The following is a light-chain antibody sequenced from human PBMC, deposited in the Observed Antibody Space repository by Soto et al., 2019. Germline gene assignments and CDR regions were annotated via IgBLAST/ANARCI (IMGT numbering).Light chain of an antibody. Sequence: DVVMTQSPLSLPVTLGQPASISCRSSQSLVHSDGNTFLNWFQQRPGQSPRRLIYKVSNRDSGVPDRFSGSGSGTDFTLKISRVEAEDVGVYYCMHGTHWPPYTFGQGTKVDIK. CDR2: KVS. V-gene: IGKV2-30*02. J-gene: IGKJ2*01. CDR1: QSLVHSDGNTF. CDR3: MHGTHWPPYT.